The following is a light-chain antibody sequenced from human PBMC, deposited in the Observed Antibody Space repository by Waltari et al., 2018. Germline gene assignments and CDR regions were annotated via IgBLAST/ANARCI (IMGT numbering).Light chain of an antibody. J-gene: IGKJ4*01. CDR1: RSVSSSY. V-gene: IGKV3-20*01. CDR2: GAS. CDR3: QQSGTSPLT. Sequence: EIVLTQSPGTLSLSPGERATLSCRASRSVSSSYLAWYQQKPGQPPRLLIYGASSRATGSPDRFSGSGSGTDFTLTISRLEPEDFAVYYCQQSGTSPLTFGGGTKVAIK.